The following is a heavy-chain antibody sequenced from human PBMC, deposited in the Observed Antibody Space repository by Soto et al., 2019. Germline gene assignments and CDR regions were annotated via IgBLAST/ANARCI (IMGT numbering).Heavy chain of an antibody. Sequence: ASVKVSCKASGGTFSSYAISWVRQAPGQGLEWMGGIIPIFGTANYAQKFQGRVTITADESTSTAYMELSSLRSEDTAVYYCARARDTAMVAIGFDPWGQGTLVTVSS. CDR2: IIPIFGTA. J-gene: IGHJ5*02. V-gene: IGHV1-69*13. CDR3: ARARDTAMVAIGFDP. D-gene: IGHD5-18*01. CDR1: GGTFSSYA.